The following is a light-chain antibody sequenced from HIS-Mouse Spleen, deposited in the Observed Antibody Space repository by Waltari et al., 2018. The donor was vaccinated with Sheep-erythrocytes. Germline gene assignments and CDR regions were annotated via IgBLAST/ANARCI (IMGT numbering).Light chain of an antibody. Sequence: SYELTQPPSVSVSPGQTARITFSGDALPKQYAYWYQQKPGQAPVVVIYKDSERPSGIPERFSGSSSGTTVTLTISGVQAEDEADYYCQSADSSGTYVFGTGTKVTVL. V-gene: IGLV3-25*03. CDR3: QSADSSGTYV. J-gene: IGLJ1*01. CDR1: ALPKQY. CDR2: KDS.